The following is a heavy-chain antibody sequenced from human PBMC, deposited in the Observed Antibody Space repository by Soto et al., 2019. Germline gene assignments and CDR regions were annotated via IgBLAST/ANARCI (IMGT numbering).Heavy chain of an antibody. CDR1: GGSISSGGYY. V-gene: IGHV4-31*03. CDR2: IYYSGST. J-gene: IGHJ6*02. Sequence: QVQLQESGPGLVKPSQTLSLTCTVSGGSISSGGYYWSWIRQHPGKGLEWIGYIYYSGSTYYNPSLKSRVTISVDTSKNQFSLKLSSVTAADTAVYYCARKTDSGYGKTYYYYGMDVWGQGTTVTVSS. CDR3: ARKTDSGYGKTYYYYGMDV. D-gene: IGHD5-12*01.